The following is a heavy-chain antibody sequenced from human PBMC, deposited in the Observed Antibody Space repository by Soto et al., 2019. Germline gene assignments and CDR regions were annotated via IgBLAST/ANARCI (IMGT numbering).Heavy chain of an antibody. CDR3: ARYYDFWSGYYFADY. D-gene: IGHD3-3*01. V-gene: IGHV3-21*03. CDR1: GFNFSSYG. Sequence: GGSLRLSCAASGFNFSSYGMNWVRQAPGKGLEWVSFISSSSTYIYYADSLKGRFTISRDNAKNSLYLQMDSLRAEDTALYYCARYYDFWSGYYFADYWGQGTMVTVYS. J-gene: IGHJ4*02. CDR2: ISSSSTYI.